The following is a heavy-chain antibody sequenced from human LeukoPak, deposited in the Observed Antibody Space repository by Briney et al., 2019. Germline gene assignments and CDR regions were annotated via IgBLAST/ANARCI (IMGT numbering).Heavy chain of an antibody. V-gene: IGHV1-46*01. D-gene: IGHD3-10*01. CDR1: GYTFTTYY. CDR2: ISPLGGTT. J-gene: IGHJ3*02. CDR3: ARDLWFGELFYAFDI. Sequence: ASVKVSCKASGYTFTTYYIHWVRQAPGQGLEWMGIISPLGGTTSYAQKFQGRVTMTRDMSTSTAYMELRSLRSDDTAVYYCARDLWFGELFYAFDIWGQGTMVTVSS.